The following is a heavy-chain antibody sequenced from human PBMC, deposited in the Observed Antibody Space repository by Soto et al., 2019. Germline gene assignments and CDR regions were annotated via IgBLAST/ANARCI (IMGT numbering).Heavy chain of an antibody. V-gene: IGHV4-39*01. CDR2: IYYSGST. Sequence: SETLSLTCTVSGGSISSSSYSWAWFRQPPGKGLEWIGSIYYSGSTYYNPSLKSRVTISVDTSKNQFSLKLSSVTAADTAVYYCARLGRIAAAVAYYYGMDVWGQGTTVTVSS. CDR1: GGSISSSSYS. J-gene: IGHJ6*02. D-gene: IGHD6-13*01. CDR3: ARLGRIAAAVAYYYGMDV.